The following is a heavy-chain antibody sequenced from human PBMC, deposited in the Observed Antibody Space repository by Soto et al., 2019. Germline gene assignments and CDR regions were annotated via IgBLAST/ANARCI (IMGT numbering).Heavy chain of an antibody. Sequence: EVQLVESGGGLVQPGGSLRLSCAASGFTFSSYWMSWVRQAPGKGLEWVANIKQDGSEKYYVDSVKSRFTISRDNAKNSLYLQMNSLRAEDTAVYYCARDEQWDNYDILTGSIFYYYYMDVWGKGTTVTVSS. CDR2: IKQDGSEK. CDR1: GFTFSSYW. D-gene: IGHD3-9*01. J-gene: IGHJ6*03. V-gene: IGHV3-7*01. CDR3: ARDEQWDNYDILTGSIFYYYYMDV.